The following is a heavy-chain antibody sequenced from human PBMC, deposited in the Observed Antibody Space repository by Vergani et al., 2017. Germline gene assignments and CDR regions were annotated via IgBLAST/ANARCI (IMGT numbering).Heavy chain of an antibody. CDR2: VSGSSATP. V-gene: IGHV3-23*04. CDR3: TKGSRGYTGYFFDY. CDR1: GFIFSDHY. J-gene: IGHJ4*02. D-gene: IGHD5-12*01. Sequence: EVQVVESGGGLVQPGGFLRLSCAASGFIFSDHYMDWVRQAPGKGLEWVSSVSGSSATPYYADSVKGRFIIFRDNSKNTLHLQMNSLRADDTAVYYCTKGSRGYTGYFFDYWGQGTLATVSS.